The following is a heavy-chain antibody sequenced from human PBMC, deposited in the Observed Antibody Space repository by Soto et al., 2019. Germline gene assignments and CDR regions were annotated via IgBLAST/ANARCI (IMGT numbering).Heavy chain of an antibody. CDR2: IYWDDDK. V-gene: IGHV2-5*02. D-gene: IGHD2-2*01. J-gene: IGHJ5*02. CDR1: GFSLSTSGVG. Sequence: QITLKESGPTLVKPTQTLTLTCTFSGFSLSTSGVGVGWIRQPPGKALEWLALIYWDDDKRYSPSLKSRLTITEDTAKNQVVLTMTNMAPVDTATYYCAHSGCISTSCYPPGWFDPWGQGTLVTVSS. CDR3: AHSGCISTSCYPPGWFDP.